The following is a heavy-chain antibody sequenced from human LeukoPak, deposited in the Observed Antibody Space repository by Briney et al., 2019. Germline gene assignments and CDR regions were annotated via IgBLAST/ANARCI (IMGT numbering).Heavy chain of an antibody. CDR2: ISYDGSNK. J-gene: IGHJ4*02. CDR3: ARVRGSYASDY. CDR1: GFTFSSYA. V-gene: IGHV3-30-3*01. D-gene: IGHD3-16*01. Sequence: PGGSLRLSCAASGFTFSSYAMHWVRQAPGKGLEWVAVISYDGSNKYYADSVKGRITISRDNAKNSLYLQMNSLRAEDTALYYCARVRGSYASDYWGQGTLVTVSS.